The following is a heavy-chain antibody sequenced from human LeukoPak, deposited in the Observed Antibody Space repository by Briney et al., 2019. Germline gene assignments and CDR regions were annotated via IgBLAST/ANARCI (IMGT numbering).Heavy chain of an antibody. D-gene: IGHD3-22*01. V-gene: IGHV3-30*04. CDR3: ARGDSIVIVIKAFDY. Sequence: GDSLRLSCAASGFTFSSHAMHWVRQAPGKGLEWVAVISYDGSNAYYADSVKGRFTISRDNSKNTMYLQMNSLRDDDTAVYYCARGDSIVIVIKAFDYWGQGTQVTVSS. CDR1: GFTFSSHA. CDR2: ISYDGSNA. J-gene: IGHJ4*02.